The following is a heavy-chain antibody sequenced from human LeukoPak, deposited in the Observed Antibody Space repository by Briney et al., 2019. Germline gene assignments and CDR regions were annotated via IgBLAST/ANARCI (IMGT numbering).Heavy chain of an antibody. CDR2: ISATGGTP. J-gene: IGHJ3*02. CDR1: GFTFTNYA. CDR3: SKDPNGDYLGAFDM. Sequence: PGGSLRLSCTASGFTFTNYAMSWVRQTPGMGLEWVSSISATGGTPYYADSVNGRFTISRDNSRNTLYLQMNSLRADDTAVYFCSKDPNGDYLGAFDMWGPGTMVTVSS. D-gene: IGHD4-17*01. V-gene: IGHV3-23*01.